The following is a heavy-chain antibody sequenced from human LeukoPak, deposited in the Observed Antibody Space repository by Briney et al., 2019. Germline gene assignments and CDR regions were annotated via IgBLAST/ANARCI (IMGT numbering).Heavy chain of an antibody. CDR2: INPNSGGT. D-gene: IGHD5-18*01. J-gene: IGHJ4*02. CDR1: GYTFTGYY. CDR3: AREFGGGYSYVGFDY. V-gene: IGHV1-2*06. Sequence: ASVKVSCKASGYTFTGYYMHWVRQAPGQGLEWMGRINPNSGGTNYAQKFQGRVTMTRDTSISTAYMELSRLRSDDTAVYYCAREFGGGYSYVGFDYWGQGTLATVSS.